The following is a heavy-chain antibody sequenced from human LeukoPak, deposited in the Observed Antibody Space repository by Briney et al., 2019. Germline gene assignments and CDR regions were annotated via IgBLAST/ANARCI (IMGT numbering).Heavy chain of an antibody. CDR1: GFTFSSYS. V-gene: IGHV3-21*01. J-gene: IGHJ4*02. CDR3: AREAYRGSYHGDY. Sequence: GGSLRLSCAASGFTFSSYSMNWVRQAPGKGLEWVSSISSSSSYIYYADSVKGRFTISRDNAKNSLYLQMNSLRAEDTAVYYCAREAYRGSYHGDYWGQGTLVTVSS. CDR2: ISSSSSYI. D-gene: IGHD1-26*01.